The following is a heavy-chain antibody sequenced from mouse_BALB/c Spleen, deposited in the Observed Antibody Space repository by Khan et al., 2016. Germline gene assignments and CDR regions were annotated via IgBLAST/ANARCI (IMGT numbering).Heavy chain of an antibody. J-gene: IGHJ2*01. V-gene: IGHV3-2*02. CDR2: ISYSGST. CDR1: GYSITSDYA. D-gene: IGHD4-1*01. CDR3: ARSGGLGRNYVDY. Sequence: QLEESGPGLVKPSQSLSLTCTVTGYSITSDYAWNWIRQFPGNKLEWMGYISYSGSTSYNPSLKSRISITRDTSKNQFFLQLNSVTTEDTATYDCARSGGLGRNYVDYWGQGTTLTVSS.